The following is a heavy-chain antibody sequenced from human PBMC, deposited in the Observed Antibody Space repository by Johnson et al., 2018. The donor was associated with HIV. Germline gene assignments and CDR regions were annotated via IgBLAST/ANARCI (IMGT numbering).Heavy chain of an antibody. CDR2: IGTAGDT. V-gene: IGHV3-13*01. J-gene: IGHJ3*02. D-gene: IGHD3-16*01. CDR3: AREALPRGLQSSFGGAFDI. CDR1: GFTFSSYD. Sequence: VQLVESGGGVVQPGRSLRLSCAASGFTFSSYDMNWVRQATGKGLEWVSAIGTAGDTYYPGSVKGRFTISSENAKNTMDLQMNSLRAEDTAVNYCAREALPRGLQSSFGGAFDIWGQGTMVTVSS.